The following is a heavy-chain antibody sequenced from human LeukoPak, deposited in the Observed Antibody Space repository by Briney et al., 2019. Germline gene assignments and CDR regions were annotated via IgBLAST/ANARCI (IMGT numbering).Heavy chain of an antibody. CDR3: ARGGALGYCSGGSCYSGVEAFDI. V-gene: IGHV3-21*04. J-gene: IGHJ3*02. CDR2: ISSSSSYI. CDR1: GFTFSSYS. D-gene: IGHD2-15*01. Sequence: GGSLRLSCAASGFTFSSYSMNWVRQAPGKGLEWVSSISSSSSYIYYADSVKGRFTISRDNAKNSLYLQMNSLRAEDTAVYYCARGGALGYCSGGSCYSGVEAFDIWGQGTMVTVSS.